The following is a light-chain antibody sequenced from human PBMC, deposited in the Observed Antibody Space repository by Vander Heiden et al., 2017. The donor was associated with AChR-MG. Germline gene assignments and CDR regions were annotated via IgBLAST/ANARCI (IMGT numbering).Light chain of an antibody. CDR1: SGHSSYA. V-gene: IGLV4-69*01. CDR2: VKIDGTH. CDR3: QTWGTGVLV. J-gene: IGLJ3*02. Sequence: QLVLTPSPSASASLGASVKLTCTLSSGHSSYAIAWHQQLPEKGPRYLMKVKIDGTHSKGDGIPDRFSGSSSGAERYLTISSLQAEDEADYYCQTWGTGVLVFGGGTKLTVL.